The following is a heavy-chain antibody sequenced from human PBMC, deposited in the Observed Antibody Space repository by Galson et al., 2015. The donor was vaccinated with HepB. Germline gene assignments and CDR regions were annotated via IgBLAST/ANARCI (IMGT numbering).Heavy chain of an antibody. J-gene: IGHJ3*02. CDR2: IYSGGST. CDR3: ARGYYYDSSGSDAFDI. V-gene: IGHV3-53*01. CDR1: GFTVSSNY. D-gene: IGHD3-22*01. Sequence: SLRLSCAASGFTVSSNYMSWVRQAPGKGLEWVSVIYSGGSTYYADSVKGRFTISRDNSKNTLYLQMNSLRAEDTAVYYCARGYYYDSSGSDAFDIWGQGTMVTVSS.